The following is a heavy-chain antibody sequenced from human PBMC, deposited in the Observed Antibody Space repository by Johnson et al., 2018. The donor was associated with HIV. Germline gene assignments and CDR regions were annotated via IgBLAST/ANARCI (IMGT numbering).Heavy chain of an antibody. CDR2: ISGSGGST. D-gene: IGHD5-24*01. CDR1: GFTVSSNY. CDR3: ARGSQEMVTIWNAFDI. J-gene: IGHJ3*02. V-gene: IGHV3-23*04. Sequence: VQLVESGGGVVQPGGSLRLSCAASGFTVSSNYMSWVRPAPGKGLEWVSAISGSGGSTYYADSVKGRFTISRDNSKNTLYLQMNSLRGEDTAVYYCARGSQEMVTIWNAFDIWGQGTMVTVSS.